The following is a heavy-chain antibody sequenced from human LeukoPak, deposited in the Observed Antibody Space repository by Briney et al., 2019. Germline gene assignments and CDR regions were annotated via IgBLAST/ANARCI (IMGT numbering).Heavy chain of an antibody. J-gene: IGHJ3*02. CDR3: ARDQQYYDSSGYYFGASHAFDI. V-gene: IGHV3-21*01. D-gene: IGHD3-22*01. CDR2: ISSSSYI. Sequence: GGSLRLSCAASGFTFSSYSMNWVRQAPGKGLEWVSSISSSSYIYYADSVKGRFTISRDNAKNSLYLQMNSLRAEETAVYYCARDQQYYDSSGYYFGASHAFDIWGQGTMVTVSS. CDR1: GFTFSSYS.